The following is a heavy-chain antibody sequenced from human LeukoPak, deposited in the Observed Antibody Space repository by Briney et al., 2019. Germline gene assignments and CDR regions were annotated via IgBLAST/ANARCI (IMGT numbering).Heavy chain of an antibody. CDR3: ARDGYIVATV. J-gene: IGHJ4*02. D-gene: IGHD5-12*01. V-gene: IGHV4-59*12. CDR2: IYYSGST. CDR1: GGSISSYY. Sequence: SETLSLTCTVSGGSISSYYWSRIRQPPGKGLEWIGYIYYSGSTYYNPSLKSRVTISVDTSKNQFSLKLSSVTAADTAVYYCARDGYIVATVWGQGTLVTVSS.